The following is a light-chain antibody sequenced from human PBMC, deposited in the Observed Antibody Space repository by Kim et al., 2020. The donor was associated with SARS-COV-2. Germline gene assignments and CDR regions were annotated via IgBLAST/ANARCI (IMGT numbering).Light chain of an antibody. V-gene: IGLV1-44*01. Sequence: GQRVTISCSGSTSNIGVNTVNWYHHLPGAAPKLIIFGSRERPSGVPDRFSGSHSGTSASLAISGLQSEDEADYYCAAWDDSLSGRIFGGGTQLTVL. CDR1: TSNIGVNT. CDR2: GSR. CDR3: AAWDDSLSGRI. J-gene: IGLJ2*01.